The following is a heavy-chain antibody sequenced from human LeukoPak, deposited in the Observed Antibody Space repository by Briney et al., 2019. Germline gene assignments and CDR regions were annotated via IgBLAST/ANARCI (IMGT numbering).Heavy chain of an antibody. CDR3: AKVPHYYGSGSYYNDDAFDI. J-gene: IGHJ3*02. CDR2: ISGSGGST. D-gene: IGHD3-10*01. Sequence: NPGGSLRLSCAASGFTFSSYAMSWVRQAPGKGLEWVSAISGSGGSTYYADSVEGRFTISRDNSKNTLYLQMNSLRAEDTAVYYCAKVPHYYGSGSYYNDDAFDIWGQGTMVTVSS. CDR1: GFTFSSYA. V-gene: IGHV3-23*01.